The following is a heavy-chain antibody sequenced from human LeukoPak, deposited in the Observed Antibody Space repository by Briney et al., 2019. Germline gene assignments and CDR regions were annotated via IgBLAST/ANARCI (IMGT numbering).Heavy chain of an antibody. CDR3: ALGDCSSTSCYVFDY. J-gene: IGHJ4*02. D-gene: IGHD2-2*01. Sequence: SQTLSLTCTVSGGYISSYYWSWIRQPPGKGLEWIGYIFNSGSTNYNPSLKSRVTISVDTSKNQFSLKLSSVTAADTAVYFCALGDCSSTSCYVFDYWGQGTLVTVSS. CDR1: GGYISSYY. CDR2: IFNSGST. V-gene: IGHV4-59*01.